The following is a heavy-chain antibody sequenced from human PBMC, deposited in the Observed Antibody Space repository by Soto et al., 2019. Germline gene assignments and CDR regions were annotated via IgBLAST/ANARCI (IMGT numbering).Heavy chain of an antibody. CDR2: IYYSGST. J-gene: IGHJ4*02. Sequence: SETLSLTCTVSGGSISSSSYYWGWIRQPPGKGLEWIGSIYYSGSTYYNPSLKSRVTISVDTSKNQFSLKLSSVTAADTAVYYCARHIRSDQPLRMYYFDYWGQGTLVTVSS. D-gene: IGHD2-2*01. V-gene: IGHV4-39*01. CDR3: ARHIRSDQPLRMYYFDY. CDR1: GGSISSSSYY.